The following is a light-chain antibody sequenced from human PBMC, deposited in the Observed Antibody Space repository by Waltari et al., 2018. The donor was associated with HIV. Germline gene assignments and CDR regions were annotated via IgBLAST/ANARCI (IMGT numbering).Light chain of an antibody. CDR2: DDN. CDR3: QSFDSDSQV. J-gene: IGLJ2*01. CDR1: SGSIVSNP. V-gene: IGLV6-57*01. Sequence: FMLTQPHSVSASPGKTITISCTRSSGSIVSNPVQWYQQRPAGSPTTVIFDDNQRPSGVSDRFSGSIDTSSNSASLTIVGLRTEDEADYYCQSFDSDSQVFGGGTRLTVL.